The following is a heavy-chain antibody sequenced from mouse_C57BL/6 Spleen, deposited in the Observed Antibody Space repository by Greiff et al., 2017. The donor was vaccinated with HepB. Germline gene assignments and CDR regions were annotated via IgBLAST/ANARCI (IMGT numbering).Heavy chain of an antibody. D-gene: IGHD3-2*02. Sequence: EVKVVESGGGLVKPGGSLKLSCAASGFTFSSYAMSWVRQTPEKRLEWVATISDGGSYTYYPDNVKGRFTISRDNAKNNLYLQMSHLKSEDTAMYYCARRGGSSGYRFAYWGQGTLVTVSA. CDR1: GFTFSSYA. J-gene: IGHJ3*01. CDR2: ISDGGSYT. CDR3: ARRGGSSGYRFAY. V-gene: IGHV5-4*03.